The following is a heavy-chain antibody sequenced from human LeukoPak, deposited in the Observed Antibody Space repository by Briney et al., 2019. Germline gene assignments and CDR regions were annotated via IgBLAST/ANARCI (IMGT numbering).Heavy chain of an antibody. Sequence: SVKVSCKAVGGIFSSYAISWVRQAPGQGLEWMGRIIPIFCIANYAQKFQGRFTITADKSTSTAYMELSRLISEDTAVYYCAREWKMATIPAGGYYYGMDVWGQGTTVTVSS. J-gene: IGHJ6*02. V-gene: IGHV1-69*04. D-gene: IGHD5-24*01. CDR1: GGIFSSYA. CDR2: IIPIFCIA. CDR3: AREWKMATIPAGGYYYGMDV.